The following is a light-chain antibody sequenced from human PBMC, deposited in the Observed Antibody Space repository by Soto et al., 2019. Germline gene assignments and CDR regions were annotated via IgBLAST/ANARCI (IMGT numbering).Light chain of an antibody. J-gene: IGKJ3*01. CDR1: QTVSSAY. CDR2: GAS. CDR3: QHYGGSPGLN. Sequence: EVVLTQSPGTLSLSPGERATLSCRASQTVSSAYLAWYQQRPGQTPRLLIFGASNRATAIPDRISGSGSGTDFTFTISILELEDFAVYYCQHYGGSPGLNFVPGTKVDIK. V-gene: IGKV3-20*01.